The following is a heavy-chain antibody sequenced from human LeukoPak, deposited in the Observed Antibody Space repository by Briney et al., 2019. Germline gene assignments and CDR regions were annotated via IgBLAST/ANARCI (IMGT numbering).Heavy chain of an antibody. CDR3: ARVHVGVVVPAALGFDY. J-gene: IGHJ4*02. CDR2: ISHRENT. V-gene: IGHV4-59*01. CDR1: GGSITNYY. D-gene: IGHD2-2*01. Sequence: PSETLSLTCTVSGGSITNYYWSWIRQPPGKGLEWIGYISHRENTNYNPSLKSRVTISVDTSKNQFSLKLSSVTAADTAVYYCARVHVGVVVPAALGFDYWGQGTLVTVSS.